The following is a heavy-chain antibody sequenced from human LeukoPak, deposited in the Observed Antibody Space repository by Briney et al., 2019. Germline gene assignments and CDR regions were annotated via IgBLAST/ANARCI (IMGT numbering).Heavy chain of an antibody. D-gene: IGHD3-16*01. Sequence: KPGRSLRLSCAASGFTFSSYVMNWVRQAPGKGLEWVSSISSSSSYIYYADSVKGRFTISRDNAKNSLYLQMNSLRAEDTAVYYCARAAYSYGPRGFDHWGQGILVTVSS. J-gene: IGHJ4*02. CDR1: GFTFSSYV. V-gene: IGHV3-21*01. CDR2: ISSSSSYI. CDR3: ARAAYSYGPRGFDH.